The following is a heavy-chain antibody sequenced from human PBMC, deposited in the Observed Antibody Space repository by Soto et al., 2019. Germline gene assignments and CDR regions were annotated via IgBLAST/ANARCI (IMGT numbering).Heavy chain of an antibody. CDR3: ARGRSGYDYQSYYYYGMDV. D-gene: IGHD5-12*01. J-gene: IGHJ6*02. CDR2: IYPGDSDT. Sequence: PGESLKISCKGSGYSFTSYWIGWVRQIPGKGLEWMGIIYPGDSDTRYSPSFQGQVTISADKSISTAYLQWSSLKASDTAMYYCARGRSGYDYQSYYYYGMDVWGQGTTVTV. V-gene: IGHV5-51*01. CDR1: GYSFTSYW.